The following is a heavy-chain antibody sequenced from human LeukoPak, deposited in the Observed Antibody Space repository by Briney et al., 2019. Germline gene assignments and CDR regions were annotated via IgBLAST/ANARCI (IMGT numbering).Heavy chain of an antibody. V-gene: IGHV3-7*05. Sequence: GGSLRLSCGASGFSFSSYWMSWVRQAPGKGLEWVANIKKDGSERNFAESVKGRFTISRDNAKNSLYLQMYSLRVEDTAVYYCARAVNGGCSGGSCYQDGMDVWGQGTTVTVSS. CDR3: ARAVNGGCSGGSCYQDGMDV. CDR2: IKKDGSER. CDR1: GFSFSSYW. D-gene: IGHD2-15*01. J-gene: IGHJ6*02.